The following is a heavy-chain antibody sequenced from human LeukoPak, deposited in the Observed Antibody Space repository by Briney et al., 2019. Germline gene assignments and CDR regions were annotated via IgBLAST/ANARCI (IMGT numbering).Heavy chain of an antibody. Sequence: GSLRLSLAASGFTFSSYGMHWVRQAPGKGLEWVANINQDGTEKYYVDSVEGRFTISRDNAKNSLYLQMNSLRAEDTAVYYCAKSGEGSGFWSDYYREAYYYYYLDVWGKGTTVTVSS. CDR1: GFTFSSYG. J-gene: IGHJ6*03. CDR2: INQDGTEK. V-gene: IGHV3-7*01. CDR3: AKSGEGSGFWSDYYREAYYYYYLDV. D-gene: IGHD3-3*01.